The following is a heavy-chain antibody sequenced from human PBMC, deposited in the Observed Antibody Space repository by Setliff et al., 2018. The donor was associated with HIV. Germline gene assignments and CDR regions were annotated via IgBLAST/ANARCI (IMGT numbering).Heavy chain of an antibody. Sequence: PGGSLRLSCAASGFTFSSYAMHWVRQAPGKGLEYVSGINSNGDSTYYGNSVKGRFTISRDNSKNTLYLQMGSLRAEDMAVYHCARSLMIGSYLDYWGQGTLVTVSS. CDR1: GFTFSSYA. D-gene: IGHD3-22*01. V-gene: IGHV3-64*01. CDR3: ARSLMIGSYLDY. J-gene: IGHJ4*02. CDR2: INSNGDST.